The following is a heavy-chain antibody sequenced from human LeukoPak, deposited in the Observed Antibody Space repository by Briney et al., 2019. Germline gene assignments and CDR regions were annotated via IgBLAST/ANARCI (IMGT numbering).Heavy chain of an antibody. Sequence: SETLSLTCTVSGGSISSYYWSWIRQPPGKGLEWIGYIYYSGSTNYNPSLKSRVTISVDTSKNRFSLKLSSVTAADTAVYYCARLNYYGSGSYYLDIWGQGTMVTVSS. V-gene: IGHV4-59*08. D-gene: IGHD3-10*01. CDR3: ARLNYYGSGSYYLDI. CDR1: GGSISSYY. J-gene: IGHJ3*02. CDR2: IYYSGST.